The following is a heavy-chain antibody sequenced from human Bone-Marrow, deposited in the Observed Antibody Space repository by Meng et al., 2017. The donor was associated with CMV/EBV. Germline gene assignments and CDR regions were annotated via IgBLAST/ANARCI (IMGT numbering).Heavy chain of an antibody. CDR2: VYSGGSGT. CDR1: GFTFRNFP. Sequence: GGSLRLSCTASGFTFRNFPMGWVRQAPGKGLDWVSYVYSGGSGTYYRDSVKGRFTISRDDTTNTLYLRMNSLRAEDTAVYYCAKAIWYSSGWYYFDYWGQGTLVTVSS. D-gene: IGHD6-19*01. CDR3: AKAIWYSSGWYYFDY. V-gene: IGHV3-23*03. J-gene: IGHJ4*02.